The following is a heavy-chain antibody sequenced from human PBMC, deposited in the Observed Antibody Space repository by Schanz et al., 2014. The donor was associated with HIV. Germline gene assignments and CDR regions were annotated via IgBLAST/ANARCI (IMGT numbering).Heavy chain of an antibody. CDR3: ALSRPSGYGGSWYFDL. D-gene: IGHD2-15*01. CDR2: ISGSGTTA. J-gene: IGHJ2*01. CDR1: GFTFDSQS. V-gene: IGHV3-23*04. Sequence: EVQLVESGGGLVKPGGSLRLSCEASGFTFDSQSMNWVRQAPGKGLEWVAVISGSGTTAYYADSVKGRFTISRDNSKNTLYLQMNSLRAEDTAVYYCALSRPSGYGGSWYFDLWGRGTLVAVSS.